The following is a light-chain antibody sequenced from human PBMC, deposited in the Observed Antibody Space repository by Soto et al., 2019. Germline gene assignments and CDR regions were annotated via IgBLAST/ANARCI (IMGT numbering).Light chain of an antibody. CDR1: SSDIGFYNY. CDR2: GVT. CDR3: SSYTSSSTLE. V-gene: IGLV2-14*03. J-gene: IGLJ3*02. Sequence: QSALTQPASVSGSPGQSITISCTGTSSDIGFYNYVSWYQQYPGKAPNLLIYGVTNRPSGVSYRFSGSKSGSTASLTISGLQAEDEADYYCSSYTSSSTLEFGGGTKLTVL.